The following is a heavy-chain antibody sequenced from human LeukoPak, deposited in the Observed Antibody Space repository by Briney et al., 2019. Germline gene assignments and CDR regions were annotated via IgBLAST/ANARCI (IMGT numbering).Heavy chain of an antibody. CDR3: ARQPGSPTSALFDY. Sequence: KPSETLSLTCTVSGGSISSSSYYWGWLRQPPGKGLEWIGSIYYSGSTYYNPSLKSRVTISVDTSKNQFSLKLSSVTAADTAVYYCARQPGSPTSALFDYWGQGTLVTVSS. J-gene: IGHJ4*02. D-gene: IGHD1-1*01. V-gene: IGHV4-39*01. CDR2: IYYSGST. CDR1: GGSISSSSYY.